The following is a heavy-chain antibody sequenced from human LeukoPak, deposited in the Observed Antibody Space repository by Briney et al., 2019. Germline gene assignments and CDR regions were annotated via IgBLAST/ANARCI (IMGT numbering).Heavy chain of an antibody. J-gene: IGHJ4*02. Sequence: ASVKVSCTVSGYTLTELSMHWVRQAPGKGLEWMGGFDPEDGETIYAQKFQGRVTMTEDTSTDTAYMELSSLRSEDTAVYYCATGSAPKYSSGRYGVDYWGQGTLVTVSS. CDR2: FDPEDGET. V-gene: IGHV1-24*01. CDR3: ATGSAPKYSSGRYGVDY. D-gene: IGHD6-19*01. CDR1: GYTLTELS.